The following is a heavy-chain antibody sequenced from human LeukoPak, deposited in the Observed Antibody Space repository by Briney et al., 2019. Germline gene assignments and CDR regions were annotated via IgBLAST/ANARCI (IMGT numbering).Heavy chain of an antibody. CDR1: GFSISSAYH. J-gene: IGHJ4*01. CDR3: ARDDTGFEY. D-gene: IGHD1-1*01. CDR2: ISHTGVT. V-gene: IGHV4-38-2*02. Sequence: SETLSLTCSVSGFSISSAYHWGWIRQPPGGRLEWIGSISHTGVTYYNPSFKSQLTISLDTSKDQFSLQLTSVTAADTAMYYCARDDTGFEYWGQELWSPSPQ.